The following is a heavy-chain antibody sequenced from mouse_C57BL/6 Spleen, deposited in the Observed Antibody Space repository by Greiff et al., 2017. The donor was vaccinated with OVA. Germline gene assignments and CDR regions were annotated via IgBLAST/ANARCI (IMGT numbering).Heavy chain of an antibody. CDR1: GYTFTSYW. Sequence: QVQLQQPGAELVKPGASVKMSCKASGYTFTSYWLTWVKQRPGQGLEWIGDIYPGSGSTNYNEKFKSKATLTVDTSSSTAYMQLSSLTSEDSAVYYCARRGGLGNYFDYWGQGTTLTVSS. V-gene: IGHV1-55*01. J-gene: IGHJ2*01. D-gene: IGHD3-3*01. CDR2: IYPGSGST. CDR3: ARRGGLGNYFDY.